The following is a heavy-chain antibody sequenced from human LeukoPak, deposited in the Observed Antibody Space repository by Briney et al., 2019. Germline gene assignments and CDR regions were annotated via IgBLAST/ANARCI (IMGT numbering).Heavy chain of an antibody. CDR1: GGTLSSYA. J-gene: IGHJ3*02. Sequence: GASVKVSCKASGGTLSSYAISWVRQAPGQGLEWMGGIIPIFGTANYAQKFQGRVTITTDESTSTAYMELSSLRSEDTAVYYCARGGSGSIDAFDIWGQGTMVTVSS. CDR2: IIPIFGTA. CDR3: ARGGSGSIDAFDI. V-gene: IGHV1-69*05. D-gene: IGHD3-10*01.